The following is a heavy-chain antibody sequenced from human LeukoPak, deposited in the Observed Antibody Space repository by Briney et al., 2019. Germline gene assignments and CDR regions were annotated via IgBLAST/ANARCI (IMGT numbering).Heavy chain of an antibody. V-gene: IGHV3-11*04. D-gene: IGHD3-10*01. J-gene: IGHJ6*03. Sequence: PGGSLRLSCAASGFTFSDYYMSWIRQAPGKGLEWVSYISSSDSTIYYADSVKGRFTISRDNAKNSLYLQMNSLRAEDTAVYYCARLLMVRGVISHMDAWGKGTTVTVSS. CDR3: ARLLMVRGVISHMDA. CDR1: GFTFSDYY. CDR2: ISSSDSTI.